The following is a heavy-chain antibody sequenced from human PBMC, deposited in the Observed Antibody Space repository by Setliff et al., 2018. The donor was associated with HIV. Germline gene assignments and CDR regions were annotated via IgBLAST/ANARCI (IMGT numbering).Heavy chain of an antibody. D-gene: IGHD1-26*01. CDR3: ARLGYSGSLVGAFDI. V-gene: IGHV4-38-2*01. Sequence: PSETLSLTCAVSGYSLSSDYYWGWIRQPPGKGLEWIASIYHSGSTYYNPSLKSRVIISVDTSKNQFSLNLTSVTAADTAVYYCARLGYSGSLVGAFDIWGQGNPGHRLL. CDR2: IYHSGST. CDR1: GYSLSSDYY. J-gene: IGHJ3*02.